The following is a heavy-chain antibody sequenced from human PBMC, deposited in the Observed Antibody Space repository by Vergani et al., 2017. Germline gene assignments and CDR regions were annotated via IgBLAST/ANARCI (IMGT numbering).Heavy chain of an antibody. Sequence: QLQLQESGPGLVKPSETLSLTCTVSGGSISSSSYYWGWIRQPPGKGLEWIGSIYYSGSTYYNPSLKSRVTISVDTSKNQFSLKLSSVTAADTAVYYCARPSYYYDSSGFDAFDIWGQGTMVTVSS. D-gene: IGHD3-22*01. V-gene: IGHV4-39*01. CDR3: ARPSYYYDSSGFDAFDI. CDR1: GGSISSSSYY. J-gene: IGHJ3*02. CDR2: IYYSGST.